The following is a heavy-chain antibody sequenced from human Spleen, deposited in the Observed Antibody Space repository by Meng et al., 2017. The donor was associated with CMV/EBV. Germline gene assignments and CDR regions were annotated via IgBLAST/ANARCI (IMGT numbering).Heavy chain of an antibody. J-gene: IGHJ4*02. D-gene: IGHD3-16*01. V-gene: IGHV1-18*01. CDR2: ISVYNGDT. CDR1: GYTFSSCG. CDR3: ARDGGRIDY. Sequence: VACKTAGYTFSSCGSSWVRQAPGQGLEWMGWISVYNGDTNYAQKFQDRGTMTTDTSTSTAHMRLRSLRSEDTAIYYCARDGGRIDYWGQGTLVTVSS.